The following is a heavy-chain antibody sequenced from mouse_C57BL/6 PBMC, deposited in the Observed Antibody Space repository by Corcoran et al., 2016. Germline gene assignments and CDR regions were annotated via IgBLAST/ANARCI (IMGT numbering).Heavy chain of an antibody. J-gene: IGHJ3*01. V-gene: IGHV1-19*01. D-gene: IGHD2-12*01. Sequence: EVQLQQSGPVLVKPGASVKMSCKASGYTFTDYYMKWVKQSHGKSLEWIGVINPYNGGTSYNQKFKGKATLTVDKSSSTAYMELNSLASEDSAVYYCASYSSSWFAYWGQGTLVTVSA. CDR1: GYTFTDYY. CDR3: ASYSSSWFAY. CDR2: INPYNGGT.